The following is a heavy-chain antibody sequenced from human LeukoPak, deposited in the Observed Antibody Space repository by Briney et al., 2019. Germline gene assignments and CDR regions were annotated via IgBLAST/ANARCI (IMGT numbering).Heavy chain of an antibody. Sequence: EASVKVSCKASGYTFTGYYMHWVRQAPGQGLEWMGWINPNSGGTNYAQKFQGRVTMTRDTSISTAYMELSRLRSDDTAVYYCASTGSGSSRDYYYYMDVWGKGTTVTVSS. CDR2: INPNSGGT. V-gene: IGHV1-2*02. J-gene: IGHJ6*03. CDR3: ASTGSGSSRDYYYYMDV. CDR1: GYTFTGYY. D-gene: IGHD6-6*01.